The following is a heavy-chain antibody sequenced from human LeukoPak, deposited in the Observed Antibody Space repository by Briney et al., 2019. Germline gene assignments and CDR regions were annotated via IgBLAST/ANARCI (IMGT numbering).Heavy chain of an antibody. CDR3: ARWYCSSNSCYYDY. V-gene: IGHV3-53*01. D-gene: IGHD2-2*01. CDR2: IYNTGDT. CDR1: GFTVINNY. Sequence: AGGSLRLSCAASGFTVINNYMGWVRQAPGEGLEWVSFIYNTGDTYYADSVKGRFTISRDNSKNTLYLQMNSLRAEDTAVYYRARWYCSSNSCYYDYWGQGTLVTVSS. J-gene: IGHJ4*02.